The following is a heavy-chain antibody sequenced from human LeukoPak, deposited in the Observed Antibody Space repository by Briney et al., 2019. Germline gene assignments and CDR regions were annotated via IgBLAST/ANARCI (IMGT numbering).Heavy chain of an antibody. CDR3: ARARWPQPRGFDP. CDR2: INHSGST. V-gene: IGHV4-34*01. D-gene: IGHD5-24*01. CDR1: GGSFSGYY. J-gene: IGHJ5*02. Sequence: PSETLSLTCAVYGGSFSGYYWSWIRQPPGKGLEWIEEINHSGSTNYNPSLKSRVTISVDTSKNQFSLKLSSVTAADTAVYYCARARWPQPRGFDPWGQGTLVTVSS.